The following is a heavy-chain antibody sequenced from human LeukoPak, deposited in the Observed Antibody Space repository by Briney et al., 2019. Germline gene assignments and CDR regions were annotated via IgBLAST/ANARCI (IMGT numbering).Heavy chain of an antibody. CDR2: IKQDGSEK. V-gene: IGHV3-7*01. J-gene: IGHJ6*02. CDR3: ARDSLYYGTDV. CDR1: GFTFSNYW. Sequence: GGSLRLSCAASGFTFSNYWMRWVRQAPGKGLEWVANIKQDGSEKYYVDSVKGRFTISRDNAKNSLYLQMNSLRAEDTAVYYCARDSLYYGTDVWGQGTTVTVSS.